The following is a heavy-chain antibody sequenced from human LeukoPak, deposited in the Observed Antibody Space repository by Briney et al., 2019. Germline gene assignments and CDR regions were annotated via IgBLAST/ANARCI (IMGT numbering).Heavy chain of an antibody. CDR3: ARQPWLIAVAGTWDY. CDR2: ISYDGSNK. D-gene: IGHD6-19*01. Sequence: GGSLRLSCAASGFTFSSYAMHWVRQAPGKGLEWVAVISYDGSNKYYADSVKGRFTISRDNSKNTLYLQMNSLRAEDTAVYYCARQPWLIAVAGTWDYWGQGTLVTVSS. V-gene: IGHV3-30-3*01. J-gene: IGHJ4*02. CDR1: GFTFSSYA.